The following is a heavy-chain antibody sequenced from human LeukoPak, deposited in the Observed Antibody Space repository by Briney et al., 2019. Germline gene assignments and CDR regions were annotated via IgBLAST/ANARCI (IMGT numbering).Heavy chain of an antibody. J-gene: IGHJ4*02. CDR1: GFDFDDYT. CDR2: INWDGVTT. D-gene: IGHD5-24*01. CDR3: VKDFEIATIWSSGLGQ. Sequence: GGSLRLSCAASGFDFDDYTMHWVRQAPGKGLGWVSLINWDGVTTYYGDSVKGRFTTSRDNRQNALYLQMNNLRSEDTALYYCVKDFEIATIWSSGLGQWGQGTLVTVSS. V-gene: IGHV3-43*01.